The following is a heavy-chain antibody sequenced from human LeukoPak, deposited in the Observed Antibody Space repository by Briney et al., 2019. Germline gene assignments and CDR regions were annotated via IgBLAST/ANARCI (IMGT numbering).Heavy chain of an antibody. J-gene: IGHJ4*02. D-gene: IGHD6-13*01. Sequence: PGGSLRLSCAASGFTFSTYWMSWVRQAPGKGPEWVANIKQDGSEKYYVDSVKGRFTISRDNAKNSLYLQMNSLRAEDTAMYYCARDSAGSDYWGQGTLVTVSS. CDR2: IKQDGSEK. V-gene: IGHV3-7*01. CDR3: ARDSAGSDY. CDR1: GFTFSTYW.